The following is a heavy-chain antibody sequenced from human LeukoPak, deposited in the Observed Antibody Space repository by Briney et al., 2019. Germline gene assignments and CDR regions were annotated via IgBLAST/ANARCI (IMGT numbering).Heavy chain of an antibody. CDR3: ARGVPWFDP. J-gene: IGHJ5*02. V-gene: IGHV4-34*01. CDR1: GGSFSGYY. CDR2: INHSGST. Sequence: PSETLSLTCAVYGGSFSGYYWSWIRQPPGKGLEWIGEINHSGSTNYNPSLKSRVTISVATSKNQFSLKLSSVTAADTAVYYCARGVPWFDPWGQGTLVTVSS.